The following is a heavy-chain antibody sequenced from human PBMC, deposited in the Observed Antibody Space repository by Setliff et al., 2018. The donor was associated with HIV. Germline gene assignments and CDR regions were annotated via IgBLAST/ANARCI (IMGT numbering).Heavy chain of an antibody. V-gene: IGHV3-7*01. CDR2: IKEDGSEK. J-gene: IGHJ3*02. Sequence: GGSLRLSCVVSGFTFSNYWMNWVRQAPGKGLEWVAHIKEDGSEKNYVDSVKGRFTISRDNAKNSLYLQMNSLRAEDTAVYYCARSETSYCSGGSCPPGAFDIWGQGTMVTVSS. CDR3: ARSETSYCSGGSCPPGAFDI. CDR1: GFTFSNYW. D-gene: IGHD2-15*01.